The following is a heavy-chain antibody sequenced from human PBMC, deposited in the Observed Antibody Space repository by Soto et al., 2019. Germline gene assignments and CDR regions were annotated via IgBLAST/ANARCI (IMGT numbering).Heavy chain of an antibody. J-gene: IGHJ1*01. CDR1: GFTFNNYA. CDR3: AKGRGGSWSLTPRVDL. Sequence: EVQLLESGGGLVQPGGSLRLSCAASGFTFNNYAMTWVRQSPGKGLEWVSAIIGGGDTTSYADSVKGRVTVSRDGSKNTLYLEMSSLRSEDKAVDYWAKGRGGSWSLTPRVDLWGQGTLVTVSS. D-gene: IGHD3-10*01. CDR2: IIGGGDTT. V-gene: IGHV3-23*01.